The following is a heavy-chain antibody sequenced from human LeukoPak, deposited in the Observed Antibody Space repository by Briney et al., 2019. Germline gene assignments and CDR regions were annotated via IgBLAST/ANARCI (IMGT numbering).Heavy chain of an antibody. Sequence: GGSLRLSCAASGFTVSSNYMSWVRQAPGKGREWVSVIYSGGSTYYADSVKGRFTISRDNSKNTLYLQMNSLRAEDTAVYYCARTQNYYDSSGPDYWGQGPLVPVSS. CDR1: GFTVSSNY. CDR2: IYSGGST. V-gene: IGHV3-66*01. J-gene: IGHJ4*02. CDR3: ARTQNYYDSSGPDY. D-gene: IGHD3-22*01.